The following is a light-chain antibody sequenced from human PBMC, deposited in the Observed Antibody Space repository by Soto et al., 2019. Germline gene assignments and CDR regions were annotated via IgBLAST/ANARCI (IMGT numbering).Light chain of an antibody. CDR3: QQYGSSSRT. Sequence: EIVMTQSPGTLSVSPGERATLSCRASQSVSVNLAWYQQKPGQAPRLLIYGVSTRATGIPARFSGSESGTEFTLTISSLQSEDFAVYYCQQYGSSSRTFGQGTKLEIK. CDR2: GVS. J-gene: IGKJ2*01. V-gene: IGKV3-15*01. CDR1: QSVSVN.